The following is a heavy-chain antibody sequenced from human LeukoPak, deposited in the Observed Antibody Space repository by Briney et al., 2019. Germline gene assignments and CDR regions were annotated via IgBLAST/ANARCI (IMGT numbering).Heavy chain of an antibody. Sequence: PGGSLRLSCAASGFTFSSYAMSWVRQAPGKGLEWVSGISWNSGSIGYADSVKGRFTISRDNAKNSLYLQMNSLRAEDTALYYCAKDKEDYYDSSGYLFDYWGQGTLVTVSS. D-gene: IGHD3-22*01. J-gene: IGHJ4*02. V-gene: IGHV3-9*01. CDR2: ISWNSGSI. CDR1: GFTFSSYA. CDR3: AKDKEDYYDSSGYLFDY.